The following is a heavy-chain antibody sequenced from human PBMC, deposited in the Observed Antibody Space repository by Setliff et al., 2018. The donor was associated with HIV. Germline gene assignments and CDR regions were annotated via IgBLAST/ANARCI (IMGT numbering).Heavy chain of an antibody. CDR1: GFTFSSYG. D-gene: IGHD7-27*01. CDR2: IYPDSNNI. CDR3: ATDLHWAFDY. J-gene: IGHJ4*02. V-gene: IGHV3-48*01. Sequence: LRLSCAASGFTFSSYGMNWVRQAPGKGLEWVSHIYPDSNNIDYTDSVKGRFTISRDNAKNSLYLQMNSLRAEDAAVYYCATDLHWAFDYWGQGSLVTVSS.